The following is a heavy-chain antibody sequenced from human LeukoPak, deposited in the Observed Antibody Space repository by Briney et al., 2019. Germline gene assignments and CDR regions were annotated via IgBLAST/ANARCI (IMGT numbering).Heavy chain of an antibody. Sequence: GGSLRLSCAASGFTFSSYTIKWVRQAPGKGLEHVSAIISNGGSTHYTDSVKGRFSISRDNSKNTVYLQMGSLRPDDMAVYYCAGVKMGAPINDYYYYNMAFGGRGTPVTGS. D-gene: IGHD1-26*01. CDR1: GFTFSSYT. CDR3: AGVKMGAPINDYYYYNMAF. V-gene: IGHV3-64*02. J-gene: IGHJ6*03. CDR2: IISNGGST.